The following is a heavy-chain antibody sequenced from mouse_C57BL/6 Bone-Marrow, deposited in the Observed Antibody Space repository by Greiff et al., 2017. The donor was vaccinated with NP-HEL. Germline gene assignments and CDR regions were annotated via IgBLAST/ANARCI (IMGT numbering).Heavy chain of an antibody. CDR1: GFTFTDYY. Sequence: EVKLMESGGGLVQPGGSLSLSCAASGFTFTDYYMSWVRQPPGKALEWLGFIRNKANGYTTEYSASVKGRFTISRDNSQSILYLQMNALRAEDSATYYCARSVTDYYAMDYWGQGTSVTVSS. CDR3: ARSVTDYYAMDY. D-gene: IGHD2-12*01. CDR2: IRNKANGYTT. V-gene: IGHV7-3*01. J-gene: IGHJ4*01.